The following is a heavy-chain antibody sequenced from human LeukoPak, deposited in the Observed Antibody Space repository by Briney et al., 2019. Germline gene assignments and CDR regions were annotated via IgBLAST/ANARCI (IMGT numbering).Heavy chain of an antibody. CDR2: IGYDGSNK. D-gene: IGHD6-19*01. J-gene: IGHJ4*02. V-gene: IGHV3-33*01. CDR3: VRLPHSSGWSYLDY. Sequence: GGSLRLSCAASGFTFSSFGMHWVRQAPGKGLEWVAFIGYDGSNKYYADSVKGRFTISRDNSKNTLYLQMNSLRAEDTAVYYCVRLPHSSGWSYLDYWGQGTLVTVSS. CDR1: GFTFSSFG.